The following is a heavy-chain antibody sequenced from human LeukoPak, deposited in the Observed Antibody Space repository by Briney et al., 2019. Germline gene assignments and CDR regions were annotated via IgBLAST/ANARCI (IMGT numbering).Heavy chain of an antibody. CDR1: GFTFSSYA. CDR2: ISDSGGGT. CDR3: TKDWSASY. Sequence: GGSLRLSCAASGFTFSSYAMTWVRQAPGKGLQWVSAISDSGGGTYYADSVKGRFTISGDNSKNMLYLQMNSLRAEDTAVYYCTKDWSASYWGQGTLVTVSS. J-gene: IGHJ4*02. V-gene: IGHV3-23*01.